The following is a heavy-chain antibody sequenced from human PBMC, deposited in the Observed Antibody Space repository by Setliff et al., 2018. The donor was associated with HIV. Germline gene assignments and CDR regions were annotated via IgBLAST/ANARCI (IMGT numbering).Heavy chain of an antibody. Sequence: SETLSLTCTVPGGSISSSSYYWGWIRQPPGKGLEWIGSIYYSGSTYYNPSLKSRVTISVDTSKNQFSLNLSSVTVADTAVYYCARHISDFWSNYQTPFDYWGQGTLVTVS. CDR1: GGSISSSSYY. V-gene: IGHV4-39*01. CDR2: IYYSGST. CDR3: ARHISDFWSNYQTPFDY. D-gene: IGHD3-3*01. J-gene: IGHJ4*02.